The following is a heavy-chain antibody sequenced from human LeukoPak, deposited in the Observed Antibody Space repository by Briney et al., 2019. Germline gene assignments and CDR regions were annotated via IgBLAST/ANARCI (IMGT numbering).Heavy chain of an antibody. J-gene: IGHJ4*02. D-gene: IGHD6-13*01. CDR1: GFSLSSYA. V-gene: IGHV3-23*01. Sequence: GGSLRLSCAASGFSLSSYALTWVRQAPGEGLEWVSTISASSGNTYYTDSVMGRFTISRDISENTLYLQMDSLRAEDMALYYCAKATGIFSSRCPDYWGQGTLVIGSS. CDR2: ISASSGNT. CDR3: AKATGIFSSRCPDY.